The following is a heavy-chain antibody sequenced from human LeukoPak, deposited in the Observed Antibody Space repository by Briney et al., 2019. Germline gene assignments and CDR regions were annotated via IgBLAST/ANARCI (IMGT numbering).Heavy chain of an antibody. Sequence: GGSLRLSCAASGLTFSSYGMHWVRQAPGKGLEWVAVIWYDGSNKYYADSVKGRFTISRDNSKNTLYLQMNSLRAEDTAVYYCAREGDSDTAYDSMDVWGQGTTVTVSS. CDR1: GLTFSSYG. CDR2: IWYDGSNK. V-gene: IGHV3-33*08. D-gene: IGHD5-18*01. CDR3: AREGDSDTAYDSMDV. J-gene: IGHJ6*02.